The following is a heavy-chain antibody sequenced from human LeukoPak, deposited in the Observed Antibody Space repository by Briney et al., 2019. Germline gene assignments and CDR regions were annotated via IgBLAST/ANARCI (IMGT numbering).Heavy chain of an antibody. V-gene: IGHV4-34*01. CDR3: ARDSDGSSSRVDY. CDR2: INHSGST. J-gene: IGHJ4*02. Sequence: PSETLSLTCAVYGGSFSGYYWSWIRQPPGKGLEWIGEINHSGSTNYNPSLKSRVTISVDTSKNQFSLKLSSLTAADTAVYYCARDSDGSSSRVDYWGQGTLVTVSS. D-gene: IGHD2-15*01. CDR1: GGSFSGYY.